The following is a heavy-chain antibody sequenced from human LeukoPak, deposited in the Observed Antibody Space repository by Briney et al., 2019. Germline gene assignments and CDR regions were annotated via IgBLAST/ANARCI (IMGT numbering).Heavy chain of an antibody. CDR1: GFTHSTYG. Sequence: GGSLSLFCAPSGFTHSTYGMHWVRQAPGKGLEWVAVIWYDGSDEYYADSVKGRFTISRDNSKNTLYLQMNSLRAEDTAVYYCTRDNNDSEVYWGQGTLVTVSS. V-gene: IGHV3-33*01. D-gene: IGHD3-22*01. CDR3: TRDNNDSEVY. J-gene: IGHJ4*02. CDR2: IWYDGSDE.